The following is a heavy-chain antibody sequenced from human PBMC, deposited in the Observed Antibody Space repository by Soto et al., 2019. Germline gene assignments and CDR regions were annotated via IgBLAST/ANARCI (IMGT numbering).Heavy chain of an antibody. CDR1: GGSISSGGYS. V-gene: IGHV4-30-2*01. CDR3: AGGIAARPLGY. J-gene: IGHJ4*02. Sequence: SETLSLTCAVSGGSISSGGYSWSWIRQPPGKGLEWIGYIYHSGSTYYNPSLKSRVTISADRSKNQFSLRLSSVTAADTAVYYCAGGIAARPLGYWGQGTLVTVSS. CDR2: IYHSGST. D-gene: IGHD6-6*01.